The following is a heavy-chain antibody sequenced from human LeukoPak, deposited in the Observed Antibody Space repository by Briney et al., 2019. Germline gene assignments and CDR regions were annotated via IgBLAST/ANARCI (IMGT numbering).Heavy chain of an antibody. CDR2: ITSGDKT. Sequence: GGSLRLSCAASGFTFSSYAMSWVRQAPGKGLESVSVITSGDKTYYSDSVKGRFTVSRDNVNNSLYLQMNSLRAEDTAIYYCARLLLRYFDWPWGGFDPWGQGTLVTVSS. J-gene: IGHJ5*02. V-gene: IGHV3-23*01. D-gene: IGHD3-9*01. CDR3: ARLLLRYFDWPWGGFDP. CDR1: GFTFSSYA.